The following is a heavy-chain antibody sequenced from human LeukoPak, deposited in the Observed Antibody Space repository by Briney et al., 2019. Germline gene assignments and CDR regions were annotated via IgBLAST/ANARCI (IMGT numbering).Heavy chain of an antibody. Sequence: GGSLRLSCAASGFTFSSYWMTWVRQAPGKGLECVANIIPDGSEKYYVDSVKGRFTISRDNAKNSLYLQVNSLRAEDTAVYYCARVEALYNSGSVWAYWGQGTLVTVSS. J-gene: IGHJ4*02. CDR3: ARVEALYNSGSVWAY. CDR2: IIPDGSEK. D-gene: IGHD3-10*01. CDR1: GFTFSSYW. V-gene: IGHV3-7*01.